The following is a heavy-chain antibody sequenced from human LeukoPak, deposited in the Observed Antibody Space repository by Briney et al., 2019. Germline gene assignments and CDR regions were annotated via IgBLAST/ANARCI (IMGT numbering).Heavy chain of an antibody. CDR2: IAPSSSYA. J-gene: IGHJ6*02. V-gene: IGHV3-11*03. CDR3: ARGHYIMDV. Sequence: GGSLRLSCAASGFTFSDYYMSWIRQAPGKGLEWVSYIAPSSSYADYTDSVTGRFTISGDNAKNSLYLHMNSLRAEDTAVYYCARGHYIMDVWGQGTTVTVSS. CDR1: GFTFSDYY.